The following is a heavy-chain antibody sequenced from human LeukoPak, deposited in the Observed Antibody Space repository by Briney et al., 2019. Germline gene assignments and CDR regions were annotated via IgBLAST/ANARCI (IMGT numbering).Heavy chain of an antibody. J-gene: IGHJ5*02. CDR3: ARSRPPMTRAFFDP. Sequence: ASVKVSCKASAYTFTGYYMHWVRQAPGQGLEWMGWINPNSGGTNYAQKFQGRVTMTRDTSISTAYMELSRLRSDDTAVYYCARSRPPMTRAFFDPWGQGTLVTVSS. CDR1: AYTFTGYY. CDR2: INPNSGGT. V-gene: IGHV1-2*02.